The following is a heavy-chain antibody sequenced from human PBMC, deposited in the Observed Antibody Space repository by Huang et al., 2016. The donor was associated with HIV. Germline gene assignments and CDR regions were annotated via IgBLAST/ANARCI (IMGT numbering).Heavy chain of an antibody. CDR1: GDSVSSHY. Sequence: QVRLQESGPGLVKPSETLSLSCTVSGDSVSSHYWGWIRHPPGKGLEWIGTVYDSGTTKTNPRLKSRITRSVDTSKNGFSLNITSVSAADTAMYFCVRDQGRLAVGGIDNWFDPWGQGALVTVSS. CDR3: VRDQGRLAVGGIDNWFDP. CDR2: VYDSGTT. D-gene: IGHD6-19*01. V-gene: IGHV4-59*02. J-gene: IGHJ5*02.